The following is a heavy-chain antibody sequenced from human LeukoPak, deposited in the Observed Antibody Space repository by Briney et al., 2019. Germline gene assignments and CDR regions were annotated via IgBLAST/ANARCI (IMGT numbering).Heavy chain of an antibody. CDR2: ISSSGSII. Sequence: GGSLRLSCASSGFAFSSYEMNWVRQAPGKGLEWVSYISSSGSIIYYAGSVKGRFTISRDNAKNSLFLQMNSLRVEDTAVYYCARTMWGFDYWGQGTLVTVSS. D-gene: IGHD7-27*01. CDR3: ARTMWGFDY. CDR1: GFAFSSYE. J-gene: IGHJ4*02. V-gene: IGHV3-48*03.